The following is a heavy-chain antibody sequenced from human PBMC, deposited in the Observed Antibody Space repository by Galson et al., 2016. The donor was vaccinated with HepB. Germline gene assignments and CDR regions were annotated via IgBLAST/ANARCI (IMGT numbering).Heavy chain of an antibody. CDR3: ARRATVRRWFDP. J-gene: IGHJ5*02. CDR1: GGSISSSSYY. D-gene: IGHD2-21*02. CDR2: IYYTGST. Sequence: ETLSLTCNVSGGSISSSSYYWVWIRQPPGKGLEWIGSIYYTGSTSYNPSLKSRVTISVHTSRNQLSLNLISVTAADTALYYCARRATVRRWFDPWGQGSLVTVSS. V-gene: IGHV4-39*01.